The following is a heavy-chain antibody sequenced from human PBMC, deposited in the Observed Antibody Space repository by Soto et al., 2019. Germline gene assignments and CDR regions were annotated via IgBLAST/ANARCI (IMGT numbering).Heavy chain of an antibody. Sequence: QLQLQESGPGLVKPSETLSLTCTVSGGSISSSSYYWGWIRQPPGKGLEWIGSIYYSGSTYYNPSLKSRVAISVDTSKNQYSLKLSSVPAADTAVYYCASLDSSSWYGHAFDIWGQGTMVTVSS. CDR3: ASLDSSSWYGHAFDI. D-gene: IGHD6-13*01. J-gene: IGHJ3*02. CDR1: GGSISSSSYY. CDR2: IYYSGST. V-gene: IGHV4-39*01.